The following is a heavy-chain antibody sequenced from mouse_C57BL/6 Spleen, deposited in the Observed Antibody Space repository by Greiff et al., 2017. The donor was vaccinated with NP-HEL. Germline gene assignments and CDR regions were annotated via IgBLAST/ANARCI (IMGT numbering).Heavy chain of an antibody. CDR2: IDPSDSYT. D-gene: IGHD1-1*01. V-gene: IGHV1-69*01. CDR3: ARRMVTTVVERDWYFEV. CDR1: GYTFTSYW. J-gene: IGHJ1*03. Sequence: QVQLKQPGAELVMPGASVKLSCKASGYTFTSYWMHWVKQRPGQGLEWIGEIDPSDSYTNYNQKFKGKSPLTVDKSSSTAYMQLSSLTSEDSAVYYCARRMVTTVVERDWYFEVWGTGTTVTVSS.